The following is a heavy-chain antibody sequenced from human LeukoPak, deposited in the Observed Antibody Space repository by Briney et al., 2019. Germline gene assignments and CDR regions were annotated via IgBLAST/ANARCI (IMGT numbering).Heavy chain of an antibody. CDR1: GYPFTNHG. CDR3: ARDPMVRGGTRPNWFDP. J-gene: IGHJ5*02. D-gene: IGHD3-10*01. Sequence: GASVKVSCKTSGYPFTNHGVSRVRQAPGQGLEWMGWINANSGDTNYAQRFQGRLTMTTDTSTTTAYMELRSLRSDDTAVYYCARDPMVRGGTRPNWFDPWGQGTLVTVSS. V-gene: IGHV1-18*01. CDR2: INANSGDT.